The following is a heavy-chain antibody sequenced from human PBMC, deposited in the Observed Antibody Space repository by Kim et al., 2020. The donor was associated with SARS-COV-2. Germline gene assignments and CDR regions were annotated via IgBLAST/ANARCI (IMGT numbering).Heavy chain of an antibody. J-gene: IGHJ6*02. CDR1: GYSFTSYW. D-gene: IGHD6-6*01. V-gene: IGHV5-10-1*01. CDR2: IDPSDSYT. CDR3: ARNEYSSSSYYYYYGMDV. Sequence: GESLKISCKGSGYSFTSYWISWVRQMPGKGLEWMGRIDPSDSYTNYSPSFQGHVTISADKSISTAYLQWSNLKASDTAMYYCARNEYSSSSYYYYYGMDVWGQGTTVTVSS.